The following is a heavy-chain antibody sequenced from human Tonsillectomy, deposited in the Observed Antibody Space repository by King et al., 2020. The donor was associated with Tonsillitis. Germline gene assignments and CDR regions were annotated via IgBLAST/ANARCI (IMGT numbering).Heavy chain of an antibody. J-gene: IGHJ3*02. CDR1: GGSISSSSYY. Sequence: QLQESGPGLVKPSETLSLTCSVTGGSISSSSYYWGWIRQPPGKGLEWIGNMYYIGSTYYNPSLKSRVTISVETSKNQFSLKLTSVTAADTAIYYCARTITGYDAFDIWGQGRVVTVSS. D-gene: IGHD1-20*01. V-gene: IGHV4-39*07. CDR2: MYYIGST. CDR3: ARTITGYDAFDI.